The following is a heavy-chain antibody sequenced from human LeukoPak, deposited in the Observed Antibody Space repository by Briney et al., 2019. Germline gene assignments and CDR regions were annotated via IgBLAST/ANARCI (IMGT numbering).Heavy chain of an antibody. Sequence: SETLSLTCTVSGGSISSYYWSCIRQPAGRGREWIVRIFTSGSTTYNPSLKSRVIMSVVTSKTQFSLKLSSVTAADTAVYYCARDLYAGAFDIWGQGTMVTVSS. CDR1: GGSISSYY. D-gene: IGHD2/OR15-2a*01. CDR2: IFTSGST. J-gene: IGHJ3*02. V-gene: IGHV4-4*07. CDR3: ARDLYAGAFDI.